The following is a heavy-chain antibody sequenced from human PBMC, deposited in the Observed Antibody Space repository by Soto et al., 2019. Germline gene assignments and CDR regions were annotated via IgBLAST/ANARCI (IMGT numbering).Heavy chain of an antibody. CDR3: ASSSSGWYGGGSRYPFDY. Sequence: GGSLRLSCAASVLTFDDYAMHWVRQAPGKGLEWVSGIIWNSGSIGYADSVKGRFTISRDNAKNQFSLQLNSVTPEDTAVYYCASSSSGWYGGGSRYPFDYWGQGTLVTVSS. CDR2: IIWNSGSI. V-gene: IGHV3-9*01. D-gene: IGHD6-19*01. CDR1: VLTFDDYA. J-gene: IGHJ4*02.